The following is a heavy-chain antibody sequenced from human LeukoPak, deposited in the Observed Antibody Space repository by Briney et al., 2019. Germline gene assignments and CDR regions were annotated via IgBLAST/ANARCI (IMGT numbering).Heavy chain of an antibody. CDR3: ARLPSCSSSTCYPWFDP. Sequence: PSETLSLTCTVSGASISSYYWSWIRQPPGKGPEWIGYIYYSGSINYNPSLKSRVTISVDTSKNQFSLKLNSVTAADTAVYYCARLPSCSSSTCYPWFDPWGQGTLVTVSS. CDR2: IYYSGSI. CDR1: GASISSYY. J-gene: IGHJ5*02. V-gene: IGHV4-59*01. D-gene: IGHD2-2*01.